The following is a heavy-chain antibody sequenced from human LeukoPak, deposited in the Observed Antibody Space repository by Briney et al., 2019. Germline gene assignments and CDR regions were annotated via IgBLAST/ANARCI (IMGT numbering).Heavy chain of an antibody. CDR3: ARGRSSSSVAGPGDAFDI. CDR1: GYTFTSYG. Sequence: ASVKVSCKASGYTFTSYGISWVRQAPGQGLEWMGWISAYNGNTNYAQKLQGRVTMTTDTSTSTAYMELRSLRSDDTAVYYCARGRSSSSVAGPGDAFDIWGQGTMVTVPS. D-gene: IGHD6-19*01. CDR2: ISAYNGNT. J-gene: IGHJ3*02. V-gene: IGHV1-18*01.